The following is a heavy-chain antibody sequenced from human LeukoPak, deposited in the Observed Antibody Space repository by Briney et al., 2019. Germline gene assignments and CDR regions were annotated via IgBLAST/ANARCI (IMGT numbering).Heavy chain of an antibody. Sequence: GGSLRLSCAASRFTFSGSAMHWLRQASGKGLEGVGRIRSKANSYATAYAASVTGRFTNSRDDSKNTAYLQMNGLETEDTAVYYCASPYCSDGVCYPGYWGQGAPVTVSS. V-gene: IGHV3-73*01. CDR1: RFTFSGSA. CDR3: ASPYCSDGVCYPGY. CDR2: IRSKANSYAT. J-gene: IGHJ4*02. D-gene: IGHD2-8*01.